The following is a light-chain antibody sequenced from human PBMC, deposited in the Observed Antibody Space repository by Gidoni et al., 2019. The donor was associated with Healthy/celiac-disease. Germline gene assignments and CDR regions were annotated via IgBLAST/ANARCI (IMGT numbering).Light chain of an antibody. CDR2: KAS. CDR1: QSISSW. J-gene: IGKJ4*01. CDR3: QQYKSYSPLT. Sequence: IQMTQSPSTLSASVGDRVTITCRASQSISSWLAWYQQKPGKAPTLLIYKASSLESGVPSRFSGSGSGTEFTLTISSLQPDDFATYYCQQYKSYSPLTFGGGTKVEIK. V-gene: IGKV1-5*03.